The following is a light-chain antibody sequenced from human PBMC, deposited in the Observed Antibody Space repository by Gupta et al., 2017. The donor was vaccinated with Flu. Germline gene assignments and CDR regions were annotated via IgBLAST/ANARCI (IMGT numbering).Light chain of an antibody. CDR2: RNN. CDR1: SSNIGSNY. CDR3: AAWDASLRGPV. J-gene: IGLJ3*02. Sequence: SVLTQPPSASGTPGQRVTISCSGSSSNIGSNYVYWYQQLPGTAPKLLIYRNNQRPSGVPDRFSGSKSGTSASLAISGLRSEDEADYYCAAWDASLRGPVFGGGTKLTVL. V-gene: IGLV1-47*01.